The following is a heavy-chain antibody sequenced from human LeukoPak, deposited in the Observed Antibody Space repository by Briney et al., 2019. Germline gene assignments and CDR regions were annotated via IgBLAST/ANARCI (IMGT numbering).Heavy chain of an antibody. V-gene: IGHV3-53*01. D-gene: IGHD4-17*01. J-gene: IGHJ5*02. CDR3: ARGRQGYGDYFS. CDR2: IYTGGST. Sequence: GGCLRLSCAASGFTVSNNYMSWVRQAPGKGLEWVSVIYTGGSTDYADSVKGRFTISRDNSKNTLYLQMRSLRAEDTAMYYCARGRQGYGDYFSWGQGTLVTVSS. CDR1: GFTVSNNY.